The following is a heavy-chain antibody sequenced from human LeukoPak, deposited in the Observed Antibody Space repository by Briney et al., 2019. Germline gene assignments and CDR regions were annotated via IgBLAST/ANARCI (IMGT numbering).Heavy chain of an antibody. J-gene: IGHJ4*02. V-gene: IGHV1-2*02. CDR1: GYTFTGYY. D-gene: IGHD2-2*02. CDR3: ARVPGPYTTSRFDY. CDR2: IDPNSGGT. Sequence: ASVRVSCKTSGYTFTGYYLRWVRQAPGQGPEWMGRIDPNSGGTNYAQKFQGSVTVTRDTSTSTVYMELSGLRSDDTAVYYCARVPGPYTTSRFDYWGQGTLVTVSS.